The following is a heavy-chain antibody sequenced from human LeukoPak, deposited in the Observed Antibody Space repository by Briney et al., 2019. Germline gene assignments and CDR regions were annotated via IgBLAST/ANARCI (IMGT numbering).Heavy chain of an antibody. CDR2: IYYRGNT. J-gene: IGHJ4*02. CDR3: VRDRDGFYYFDY. V-gene: IGHV4-59*03. Sequence: SETLSLTCTVSGGSISYYWNWIRQPPGKGLAWIGYIYYRGNTNYNPSLKSRLTISLDTSKNQFSLKLSSVTAADTAVYYCVRDRDGFYYFDYWGQGTLVTVSS. CDR1: GGSISYY. D-gene: IGHD5-24*01.